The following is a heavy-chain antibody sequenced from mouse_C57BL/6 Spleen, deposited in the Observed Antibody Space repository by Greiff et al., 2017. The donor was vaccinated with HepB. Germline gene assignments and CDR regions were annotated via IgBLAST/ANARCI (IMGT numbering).Heavy chain of an antibody. V-gene: IGHV1-19*01. CDR1: GYTFTDYY. Sequence: EVQLQQSGPVLVKPGASVKMSCKASGYTFTDYYMNWVKQSHGKSLEWIGVINPYNGGTSYNQKFKCKATLTVDKSSSTAYMELNSLTSEDSAVYYCARPNYGSSYGYAMDYWGQGTSVTVSS. J-gene: IGHJ4*01. D-gene: IGHD1-1*01. CDR3: ARPNYGSSYGYAMDY. CDR2: INPYNGGT.